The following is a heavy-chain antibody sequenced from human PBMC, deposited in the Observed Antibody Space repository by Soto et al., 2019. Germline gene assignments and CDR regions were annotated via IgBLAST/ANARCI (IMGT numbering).Heavy chain of an antibody. D-gene: IGHD3-3*01. CDR3: ARAAIFGVDIGWFDP. J-gene: IGHJ5*02. CDR2: IYHSGST. Sequence: PSETLSRTCAVAGGSISSGGYSWSWIRQPPGKGLEWIGYIYHSGSTYYNPSLKSRVTISVDRSKNQFSLKLSSVTAADTAVYYCARAAIFGVDIGWFDPWGQGTLVTVSS. V-gene: IGHV4-30-2*01. CDR1: GGSISSGGYS.